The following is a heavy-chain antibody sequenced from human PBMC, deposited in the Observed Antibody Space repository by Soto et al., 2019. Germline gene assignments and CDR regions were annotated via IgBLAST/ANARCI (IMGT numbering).Heavy chain of an antibody. CDR3: ARDLEEVDYYGSGSDQPSYYYYYGMDV. Sequence: PVKVSCKAPGGIFSSYVINWARQAHGQRLERIGGFNPILKTADHAQTYQGRVTITADESTSKAYMELSSLRSDDTAVYFCARDLEEVDYYGSGSDQPSYYYYYGMDVWGQGTTVTVSS. D-gene: IGHD3-10*01. CDR1: GGIFSSYV. V-gene: IGHV1-69*13. CDR2: FNPILKTA. J-gene: IGHJ6*02.